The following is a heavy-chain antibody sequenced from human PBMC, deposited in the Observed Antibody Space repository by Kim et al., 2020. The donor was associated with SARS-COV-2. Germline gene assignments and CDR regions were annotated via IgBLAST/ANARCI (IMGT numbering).Heavy chain of an antibody. CDR1: GYTFTGYY. J-gene: IGHJ6*02. CDR3: AVPFSWSAPYGVATIILDYYYCGMDV. V-gene: IGHV1-2*06. D-gene: IGHD5-12*01. CDR2: INPNSGGT. Sequence: ASVKVSCKASGYTFTGYYMHWVRQAPGQGLEWMGRINPNSGGTNYAQKFQGRVTMTRDTSISTAYMELSRLRSDDTAVYYCAVPFSWSAPYGVATIILDYYYCGMDVWGPGTTVTVSS.